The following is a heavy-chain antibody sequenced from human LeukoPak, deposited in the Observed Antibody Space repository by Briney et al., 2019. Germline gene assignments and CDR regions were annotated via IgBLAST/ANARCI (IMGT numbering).Heavy chain of an antibody. V-gene: IGHV3-7*03. D-gene: IGHD3/OR15-3a*01. CDR3: ATSYDMGWLIGY. CDR1: GFTFGDTW. J-gene: IGHJ4*02. CDR2: IKQDGSEK. Sequence: GGSLRLSSAASGFTFGDTWMNWVRQVPGQELEWVANIKQDGSEKFYVASVKGRFTISRDNGKSSLYLQMNSLRAEDTALYYCATSYDMGWLIGYWGQGTLVTVSS.